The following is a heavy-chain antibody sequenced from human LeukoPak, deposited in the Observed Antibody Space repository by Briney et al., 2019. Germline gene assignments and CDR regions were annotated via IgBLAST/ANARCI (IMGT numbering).Heavy chain of an antibody. CDR2: IYYSGST. CDR3: ARAPQPLDY. V-gene: IGHV4-39*07. CDR1: GGSLSTSSYY. Sequence: SETLSLTCTVSGGSLSTSSYYWGWIRQPPGKGLECIGNIYYSGSTYYNPSLKSRVTISVDTSKNQFSLKLSSVTAADTAVYYCARAPQPLDYWGQGTLVTVSS. J-gene: IGHJ4*02.